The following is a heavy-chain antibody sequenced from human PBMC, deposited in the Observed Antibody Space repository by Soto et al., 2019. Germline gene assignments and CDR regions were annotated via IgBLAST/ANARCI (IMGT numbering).Heavy chain of an antibody. CDR3: ARGRSGTVTSPKMYYFDY. CDR2: IYYSGST. V-gene: IGHV4-59*12. J-gene: IGHJ4*02. Sequence: PSETLSLTCTVSGGSISSYYWSWFRQPPGKGLEWIGYIYYSGSTNYNPSLKSRVTISVDTSKNQFSLKLSSVTAADTAVYYCARGRSGTVTSPKMYYFDYWGQLTLVTVSS. CDR1: GGSISSYY. D-gene: IGHD4-17*01.